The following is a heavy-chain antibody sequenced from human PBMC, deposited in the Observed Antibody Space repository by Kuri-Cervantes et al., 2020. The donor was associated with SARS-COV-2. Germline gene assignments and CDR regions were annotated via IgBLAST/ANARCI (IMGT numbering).Heavy chain of an antibody. CDR1: GFSLSTSGVG. Sequence: SGPTLVKPTQTLTLTCTFSGFSLSTSGVGVGWIRQPPGKALEWLALIYWNDDKRYSPSLKSRLTITKDTSKNQVVLTMTNMDPVDTATYYCAHSRAEQHDPWYYYYYMDVWGKGTTVTVSS. CDR2: IYWNDDK. V-gene: IGHV2-5*01. J-gene: IGHJ6*03. D-gene: IGHD6-13*01. CDR3: AHSRAEQHDPWYYYYYMDV.